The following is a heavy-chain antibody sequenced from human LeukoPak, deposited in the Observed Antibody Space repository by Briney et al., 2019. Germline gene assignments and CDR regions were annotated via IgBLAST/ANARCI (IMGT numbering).Heavy chain of an antibody. V-gene: IGHV4-61*01. CDR3: ARSPGRGYGHGWFDS. J-gene: IGHJ5*01. D-gene: IGHD3-10*01. Sequence: SETLSLTCTVSGGSVSSGSYYWSWIQQPPGKELEWIGYMHYSGSTEDNPSLKSRVTISVDTSKNQFSLKLSSVTAADTAVYYCARSPGRGYGHGWFDSWGQGTLVTVSS. CDR1: GGSVSSGSYY. CDR2: MHYSGST.